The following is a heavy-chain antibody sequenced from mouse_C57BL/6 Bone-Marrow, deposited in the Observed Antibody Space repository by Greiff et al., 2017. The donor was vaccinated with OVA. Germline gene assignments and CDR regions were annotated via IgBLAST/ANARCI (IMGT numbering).Heavy chain of an antibody. CDR1: GFTFTDYY. CDR3: ASLHYYGSSYGFAY. CDR2: IRNKANGYTT. V-gene: IGHV7-3*01. Sequence: EVKLMESGGGLVQPGGSLSLSCAASGFTFTDYYMSWVRQPPGKALEWLGFIRNKANGYTTEYSASVKGRFTISRDNSQSILYLQMNALRAEDSATYYCASLHYYGSSYGFAYWGQGTLVTVSA. D-gene: IGHD1-1*01. J-gene: IGHJ3*01.